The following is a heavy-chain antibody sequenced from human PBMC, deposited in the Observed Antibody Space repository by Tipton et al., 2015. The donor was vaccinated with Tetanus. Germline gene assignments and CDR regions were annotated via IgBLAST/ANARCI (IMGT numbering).Heavy chain of an antibody. V-gene: IGHV3-64*02. CDR1: GFIFSAYP. D-gene: IGHD6-19*01. CDR3: ARDRDGGWSFDS. Sequence: AVSGFIFSAYPMHWVRQAPGKELEYVSSILRSEDPPLYVDSVKGRFTTSRDNSKNMVYLQMDSLRGDDTGVYYCARDRDGGWSFDSWGQGTLVTVSS. J-gene: IGHJ4*02. CDR2: ILRSEDPP.